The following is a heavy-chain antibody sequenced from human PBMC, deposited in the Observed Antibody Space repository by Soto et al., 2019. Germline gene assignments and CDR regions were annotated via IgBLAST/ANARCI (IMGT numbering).Heavy chain of an antibody. Sequence: ETISLNFTVSCGSISGSPYSWGRIRQPPRKGLEWIGSDYYSGSPYYNPSLESRVTISVDTSKNQFSLKLSSVTAADTAVYYCAARQGGSYNWFDPWRQGTLVTVSS. CDR3: AARQGGSYNWFDP. CDR1: CGSISGSPYS. J-gene: IGHJ5*02. D-gene: IGHD2-15*01. CDR2: DYYSGSP. V-gene: IGHV4-39*01.